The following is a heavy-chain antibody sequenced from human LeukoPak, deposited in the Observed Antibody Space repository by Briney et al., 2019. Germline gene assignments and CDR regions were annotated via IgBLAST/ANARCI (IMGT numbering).Heavy chain of an antibody. Sequence: GRSLRLSCAASGFTFSNYDMHWVRQAPGKGLEWVAVITYDAINKYYADSVKGRFTISRDNSKSTLYLQMDSLRAGDTAVYYCARQGDTGSWYLDYWGQGTLVTVSS. CDR2: ITYDAINK. J-gene: IGHJ4*02. V-gene: IGHV3-30*03. D-gene: IGHD2-21*02. CDR1: GFTFSNYD. CDR3: ARQGDTGSWYLDY.